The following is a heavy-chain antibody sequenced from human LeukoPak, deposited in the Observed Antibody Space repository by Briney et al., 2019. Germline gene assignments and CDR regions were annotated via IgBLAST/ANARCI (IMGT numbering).Heavy chain of an antibody. V-gene: IGHV1-46*01. J-gene: IGHJ6*03. D-gene: IGHD6-19*01. Sequence: ASVKVSCKASGYTFTSYYMHWVRQAPGQGLEWMGIINPSGGSTSYAQKFQGRVTITRNTSISTAYMELSSLRYEDTAVYYCARDLRYSSGWSASGMDVWGKGTTVTISS. CDR2: INPSGGST. CDR1: GYTFTSYY. CDR3: ARDLRYSSGWSASGMDV.